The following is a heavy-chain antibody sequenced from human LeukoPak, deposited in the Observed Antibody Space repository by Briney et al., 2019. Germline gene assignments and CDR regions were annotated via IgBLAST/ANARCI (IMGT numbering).Heavy chain of an antibody. D-gene: IGHD6-13*01. CDR1: GGSFSGYY. CDR2: IYTSGST. CDR3: ARHRAAALDY. J-gene: IGHJ4*02. V-gene: IGHV4-59*10. Sequence: SETLSLTCAVYGGSFSGYYWSWIRQPAGKGLEWIGRIYTSGSTNYNPSLTSRVTISVDTSKNQFSLKLSSVTAADTAVYYCARHRAAALDYWGQGTLVTVSS.